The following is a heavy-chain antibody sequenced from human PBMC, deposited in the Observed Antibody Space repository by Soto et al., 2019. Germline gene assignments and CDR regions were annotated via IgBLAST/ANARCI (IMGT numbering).Heavy chain of an antibody. CDR3: ARTSMQSRGYSYGHGGMDV. CDR2: IYPGDSDT. J-gene: IGHJ6*02. D-gene: IGHD5-18*01. V-gene: IGHV5-51*01. CDR1: GYSFISYW. Sequence: GESLKISCKGSGYSFISYWIGWVRQMPGKGLEWMGIIYPGDSDTRYSPSFQGQDNISADKSISTAYLKWSSLKALDTAMYYCARTSMQSRGYSYGHGGMDVWGQGTTVTVSS.